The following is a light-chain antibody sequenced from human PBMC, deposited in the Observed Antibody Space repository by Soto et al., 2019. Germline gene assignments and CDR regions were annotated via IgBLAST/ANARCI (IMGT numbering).Light chain of an antibody. J-gene: IGKJ2*01. CDR2: DAS. CDR1: QSISSW. CDR3: QQYNSYPGT. Sequence: DIQMTQSPSTLSASVGDRVTITCRASQSISSWLAWYQQKPGKAPKLLIYDASSLESGVPSRFGGSGSGTEFTLTISSLQPDDFATYYCQQYNSYPGTFGQGTKLEIK. V-gene: IGKV1-5*01.